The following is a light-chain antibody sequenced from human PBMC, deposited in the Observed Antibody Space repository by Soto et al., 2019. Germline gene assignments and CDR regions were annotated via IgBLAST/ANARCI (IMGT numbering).Light chain of an antibody. CDR2: EVS. CDR1: NSDVGGYNY. V-gene: IGLV2-8*01. CDR3: RSYAGSNNPP. J-gene: IGLJ2*01. Sequence: SALAQPPSASRSPGQSVTISCTGTNSDVGGYNYVSWYQQHPGKAPKLMIYEVSKRPSGVPDRFSGSKSGNTASLTVSGLQAEDEADYYCRSYAGSNNPPFGGGTKVNVL.